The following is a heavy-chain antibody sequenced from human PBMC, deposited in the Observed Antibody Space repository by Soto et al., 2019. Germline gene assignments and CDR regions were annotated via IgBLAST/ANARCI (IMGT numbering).Heavy chain of an antibody. V-gene: IGHV3-66*01. Sequence: EVQVVESGGGLAQPGGSLRLSCAASGFSVTNNYMKWVRQAPGKGLEWVSIIDIGGNTYYADSVKDRFTISRDNSRNTLYLHMDSLRAEDTAVYYCARGRGSTGYLGREHYFDYWGQGTLVTVSP. CDR3: ARGRGSTGYLGREHYFDY. D-gene: IGHD2-2*01. J-gene: IGHJ4*02. CDR2: IDIGGNT. CDR1: GFSVTNNY.